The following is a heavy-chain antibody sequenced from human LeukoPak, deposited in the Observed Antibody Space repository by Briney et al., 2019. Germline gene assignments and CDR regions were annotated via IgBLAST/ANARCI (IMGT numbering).Heavy chain of an antibody. CDR1: GFTFSSYA. Sequence: GGSLRLSCAASGFTFSSYAMSWVRQAPGKGLEWVSTFSGSFIGTYYADSVKARFTISRDNSQNTVSLQLNNLRIEDTALYYCAKTSLSDPSGHYYYMDVWGKGTTVTVSS. CDR2: FSGSFIGT. V-gene: IGHV3-23*01. CDR3: AKTSLSDPSGHYYYMDV. D-gene: IGHD3-3*01. J-gene: IGHJ6*03.